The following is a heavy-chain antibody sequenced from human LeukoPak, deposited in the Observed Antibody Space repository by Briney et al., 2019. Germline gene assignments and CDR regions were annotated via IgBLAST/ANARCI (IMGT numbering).Heavy chain of an antibody. J-gene: IGHJ4*02. CDR1: GGSISSNNW. CDR2: IYHSGSP. V-gene: IGHV4-4*02. D-gene: IGHD1-1*01. CDR3: ARANINNWHSCDY. Sequence: PSETLSLTCAVSGGSISSNNWWGWVRQPPGKGLEWIGEIYHSGSPNYNPSLKSRVTISVDESRNHFSLNLSSVTAADTAVYYCARANINNWHSCDYWGQGTLVTVSS.